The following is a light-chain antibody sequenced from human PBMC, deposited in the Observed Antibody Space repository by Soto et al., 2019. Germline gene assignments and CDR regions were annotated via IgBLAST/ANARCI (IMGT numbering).Light chain of an antibody. Sequence: EVVMTQSPVTVSLSPGDRVTVSCRASQTVVTHLAWFQQKPGQPHRLLIYDASATATGIPARFSGSGSGTQFTLTISSLQSEDFAVYYCQQYNKWPRTFGQGTKVE. CDR2: DAS. J-gene: IGKJ1*01. CDR3: QQYNKWPRT. CDR1: QTVVTH. V-gene: IGKV3-15*01.